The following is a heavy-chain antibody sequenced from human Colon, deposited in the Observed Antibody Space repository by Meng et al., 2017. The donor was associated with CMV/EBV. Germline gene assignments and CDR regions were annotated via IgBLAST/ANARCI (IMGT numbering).Heavy chain of an antibody. V-gene: IGHV3-53*01. CDR1: GLSVSSNY. D-gene: IGHD3-16*01. CDR2: IYVDGST. CDR3: ARDLGGGDYFDY. Sequence: VEAGGGLIQPGGSMRLSCAASGLSVSSNYMSWVRQAPGKGLEWVSVIYVDGSTYYAESVRGRFTISRDSSTNTVHLHLNSLRDDDSAVYYCARDLGGGDYFDYWGQGTLVTVSS. J-gene: IGHJ4*02.